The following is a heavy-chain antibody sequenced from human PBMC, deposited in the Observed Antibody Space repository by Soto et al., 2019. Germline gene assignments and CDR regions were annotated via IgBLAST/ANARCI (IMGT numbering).Heavy chain of an antibody. Sequence: SVTLCLTCTVSGGSISSYYGSWIRQHPGKGLEWIGYIYYSGSTNYNPSLKSRVTISVDTSKNQFSLKLSSVTAADTAVYYCARGPDCSGGSCYSYYYYGMDVWGQGTTVTVSS. CDR1: GGSISSYY. CDR2: IYYSGST. D-gene: IGHD2-15*01. V-gene: IGHV4-59*01. CDR3: ARGPDCSGGSCYSYYYYGMDV. J-gene: IGHJ6*02.